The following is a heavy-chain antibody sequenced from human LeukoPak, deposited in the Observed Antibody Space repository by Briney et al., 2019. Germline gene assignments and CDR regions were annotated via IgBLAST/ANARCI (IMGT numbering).Heavy chain of an antibody. J-gene: IGHJ3*02. V-gene: IGHV4-59*01. CDR3: AREVPGIAAAGDDAFDI. D-gene: IGHD6-13*01. CDR1: GGSISSYY. CDR2: IYYNGST. Sequence: SETQSLTCTVSGGSISSYYWSWIRQPPGKGLEWIGYIYYNGSTNYNPSLKSRVTISVDTSKNQFSLKLSSVTAADTAVYYCAREVPGIAAAGDDAFDIWGQGTMVTVSS.